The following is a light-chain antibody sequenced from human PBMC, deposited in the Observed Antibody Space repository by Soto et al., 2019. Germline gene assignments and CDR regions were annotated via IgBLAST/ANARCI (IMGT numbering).Light chain of an antibody. Sequence: QSVLTQPPSASGTPGQRVTISCSGRSSNIGGNYVYWYQQLRGTAPKLLIYSNNHRPSGVPDRFSGSKSGTSASLAISGLRSEDEAHYYCAAWDDSLSRAVFGGGTQLTVL. CDR2: SNN. CDR1: SSNIGGNY. CDR3: AAWDDSLSRAV. J-gene: IGLJ7*01. V-gene: IGLV1-47*02.